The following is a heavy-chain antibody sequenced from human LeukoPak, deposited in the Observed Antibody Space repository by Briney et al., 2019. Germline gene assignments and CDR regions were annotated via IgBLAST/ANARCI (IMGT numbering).Heavy chain of an antibody. D-gene: IGHD5-18*01. CDR1: GFTFSSYW. V-gene: IGHV3-74*01. Sequence: GGSLRLSCAASGFTFSSYWMHWLRQGPGKGLVWVSRINSDGSSTTYADSVKGRFTISRDNAKNTLYLQMNSLRAEDTAVYYCARGSYGYDYWGQGTLVTVSS. J-gene: IGHJ4*02. CDR3: ARGSYGYDY. CDR2: INSDGSST.